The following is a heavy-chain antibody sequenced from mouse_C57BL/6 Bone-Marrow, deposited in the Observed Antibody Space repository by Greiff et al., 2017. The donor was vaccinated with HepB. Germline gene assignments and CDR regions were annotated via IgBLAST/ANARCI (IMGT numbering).Heavy chain of an antibody. J-gene: IGHJ4*01. CDR2: IWSGGST. CDR3: ARNHWFYAMDY. D-gene: IGHD2-2*01. Sequence: QVQLQQSGPGLVQPSQSLSITCTVSGFSLTSYGVHWVRQSPGKGLEWLGVIWSGGSTDYNAAFISRLSISKDNSKSQVFFTMNSLQADDTAIYYCARNHWFYAMDYWGQGTSVTVSS. CDR1: GFSLTSYG. V-gene: IGHV2-2*01.